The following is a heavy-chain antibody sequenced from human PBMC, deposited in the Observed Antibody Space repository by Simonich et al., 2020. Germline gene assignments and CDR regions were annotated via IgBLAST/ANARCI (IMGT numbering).Heavy chain of an antibody. Sequence: EVQLVESGGGLVQPGGSLRLSCAASGFTFSSYEMNWVRHAPVKGREWVSYIRSRGSTIYYADSVKGRFTITRDNAKNALYLQMNSLRAEDTAVYYCARDFRLQLVEIGTYYYYGMDVWGQGTTVTVSS. CDR2: IRSRGSTI. CDR1: GFTFSSYE. CDR3: ARDFRLQLVEIGTYYYYGMDV. D-gene: IGHD6-6*01. J-gene: IGHJ6*02. V-gene: IGHV3-48*03.